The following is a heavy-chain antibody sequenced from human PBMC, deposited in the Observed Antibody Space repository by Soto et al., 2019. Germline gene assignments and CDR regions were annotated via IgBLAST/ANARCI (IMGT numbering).Heavy chain of an antibody. D-gene: IGHD2-8*01. Sequence: QVQLLQSGAEVKKPGASVKVSCKASGYTFTSYGISWVRQAPGQGLEWMGWISTFNSHTDYAQKVQGRVAMTTDRSTSTAYMELRSLRSDDTAVYYCARGPLGYPIPDFDYWGQGTLVTVSS. CDR3: ARGPLGYPIPDFDY. V-gene: IGHV1-18*01. CDR1: GYTFTSYG. CDR2: ISTFNSHT. J-gene: IGHJ4*02.